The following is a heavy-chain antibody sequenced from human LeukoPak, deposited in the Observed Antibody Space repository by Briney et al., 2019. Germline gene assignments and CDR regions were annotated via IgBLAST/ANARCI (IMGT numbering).Heavy chain of an antibody. CDR1: GGSISSYY. CDR2: IYYSGST. CDR3: ARDVPYGYGMDV. D-gene: IGHD3-10*01. V-gene: IGHV4-59*01. Sequence: SETLSLTCTVSGGSISSYYWSWIRQPPGKGLEWTGYIYYSGSTNYNPSLKSRVTISVDTSKNQFSLKLSSVTAADTAVYYCARDVPYGYGMDVWGQGTTVTVSS. J-gene: IGHJ6*02.